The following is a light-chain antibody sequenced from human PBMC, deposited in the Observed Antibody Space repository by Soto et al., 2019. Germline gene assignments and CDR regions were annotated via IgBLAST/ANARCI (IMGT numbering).Light chain of an antibody. CDR1: QSVSRN. J-gene: IGKJ4*01. Sequence: EIVMTQSPATLSVSPGERATLSCRASQSVSRNLAWYQQKPGQAPRLLIYGASTRATGIPARFSGSGSGTEFTLTISSLQSEDFAVYYCQQYNNWPTLTFGGGTRWIS. CDR3: QQYNNWPTLT. V-gene: IGKV3-15*01. CDR2: GAS.